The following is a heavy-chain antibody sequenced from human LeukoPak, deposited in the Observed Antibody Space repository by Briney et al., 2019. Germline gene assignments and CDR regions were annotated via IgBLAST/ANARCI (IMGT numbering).Heavy chain of an antibody. CDR3: ARGRDRSKAGDH. D-gene: IGHD5-24*01. CDR1: GGSCDDYY. V-gene: IGHV4-34*01. J-gene: IGHJ4*02. Sequence: SETLSLTCAVYGGSCDDYYCSWIRQPPGKGLEWIGEIHPHGILYYNSSLTSRVTISIDTSKSQFSLRLTSVTAADTAFYYCARGRDRSKAGDHWGQGSLVTVSS. CDR2: IHPHGIL.